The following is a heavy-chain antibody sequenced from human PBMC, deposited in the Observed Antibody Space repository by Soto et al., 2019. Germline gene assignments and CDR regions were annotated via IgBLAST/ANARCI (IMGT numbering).Heavy chain of an antibody. CDR3: ARMYSSGSGSFHP. Sequence: SETLSLTCFVSGYPITAGGYYWSWIRHHPGKGLEWIGSFYSSGSIIYNPSLRSRVSISGDTSSNQFSMSLTSVTAADTARYYCARMYSSGSGSFHPWGQGTLVTVSS. J-gene: IGHJ5*02. CDR2: FYSSGSI. CDR1: GYPITAGGYY. V-gene: IGHV4-31*03. D-gene: IGHD6-19*01.